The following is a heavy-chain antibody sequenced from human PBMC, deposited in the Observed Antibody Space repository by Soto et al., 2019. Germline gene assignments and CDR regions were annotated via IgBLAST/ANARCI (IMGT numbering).Heavy chain of an antibody. D-gene: IGHD2-2*01. V-gene: IGHV4-4*07. CDR2: IYRSRHT. Sequence: SSETLSLTCNVSGGSISAFHWSWIRQPAGRGLEWIGRIYRSRHTNYNPSLESRATMSIDPSKNEFSLTLGSVTAADTAVYYCARSPSTSSIGTFDFWGRGTMVTVSS. J-gene: IGHJ3*01. CDR1: GGSISAFH. CDR3: ARSPSTSSIGTFDF.